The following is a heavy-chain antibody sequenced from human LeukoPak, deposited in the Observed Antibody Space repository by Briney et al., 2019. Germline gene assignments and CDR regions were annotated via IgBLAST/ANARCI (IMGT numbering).Heavy chain of an antibody. Sequence: ASVKVSCKASGYTFTGYYMHWVRQAPGQGLEWMGWINPNSGGTNYAQKFQGRVTMTRDTSISTAYMELSRLRSDDTAVYYCARALPRIAAAGTRFDPWGQGTLVTVSS. CDR2: INPNSGGT. D-gene: IGHD6-13*01. CDR3: ARALPRIAAAGTRFDP. V-gene: IGHV1-2*02. J-gene: IGHJ5*02. CDR1: GYTFTGYY.